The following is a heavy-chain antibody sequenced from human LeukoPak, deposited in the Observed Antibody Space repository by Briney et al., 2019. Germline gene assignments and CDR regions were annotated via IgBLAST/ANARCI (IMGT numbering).Heavy chain of an antibody. D-gene: IGHD4-17*01. CDR3: ARDPLFFGDGDPPGYFDY. CDR2: IWYDGSNK. CDR1: GFAFSSYG. Sequence: GRSLRLSCAASGFAFSSYGMHWVRQAPGKGLEWVAVIWYDGSNKYYADSVKGRFTISRDNSKNTLYLQMNSLRAEDTAVYYCARDPLFFGDGDPPGYFDYWGQGTLVTVSS. V-gene: IGHV3-33*01. J-gene: IGHJ4*02.